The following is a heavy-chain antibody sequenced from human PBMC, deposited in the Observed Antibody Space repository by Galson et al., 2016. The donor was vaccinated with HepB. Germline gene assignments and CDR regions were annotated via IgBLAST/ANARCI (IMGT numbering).Heavy chain of an antibody. CDR2: IYYSGNT. D-gene: IGHD4-17*01. CDR1: GDSINSNNYY. V-gene: IGHV4-39*01. CDR3: ARQKLRYSRGAFDI. Sequence: SETLSLTCTVSGDSINSNNYYWGWIRQPPGKGLEWIANIYYSGNTYYNPSLKSRVTISIDTSNNHFSLKLSSVTAADTAVYYCARQKLRYSRGAFDIWGQGTVVTVSS. J-gene: IGHJ3*02.